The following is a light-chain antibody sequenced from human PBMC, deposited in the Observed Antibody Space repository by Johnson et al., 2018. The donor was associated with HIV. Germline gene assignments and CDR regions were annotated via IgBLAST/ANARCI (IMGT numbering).Light chain of an antibody. V-gene: IGLV1-51*01. CDR3: ATWDSSLSAYV. Sequence: QLVLTQPPSVSAAPGQKVTISCSGSSSNIGNNYVSWYQQLPGTAPKVLIYDNDKRPSGIPYRFSASKSGSSATLGITGLQTGAEADYYCATWDSSLSAYVFGPGTKVTVL. CDR1: SSNIGNNY. CDR2: DND. J-gene: IGLJ1*01.